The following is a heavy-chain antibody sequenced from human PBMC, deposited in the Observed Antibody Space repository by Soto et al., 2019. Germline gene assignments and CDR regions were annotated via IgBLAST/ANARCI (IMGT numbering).Heavy chain of an antibody. V-gene: IGHV3-66*01. J-gene: IGHJ4*02. CDR1: GFAVSSNY. CDR3: ASLDSSYSSGWYTEDY. Sequence: EVQLVESGGGLVQPGGSLRLSCADSGFAVSSNYMSWVRQAPGKGLEWVSVIYSGGSTYYADSVKGRFTISRDNSKNKLYLQMNSLRAEDTAVYYCASLDSSYSSGWYTEDYWGQGTLVTVSS. CDR2: IYSGGST. D-gene: IGHD6-19*01.